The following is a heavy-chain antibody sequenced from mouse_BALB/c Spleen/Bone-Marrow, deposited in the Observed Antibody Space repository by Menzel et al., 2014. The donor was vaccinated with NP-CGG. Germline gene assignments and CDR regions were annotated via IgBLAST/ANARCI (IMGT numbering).Heavy chain of an antibody. D-gene: IGHD3-2*02. CDR1: GFTFSSYA. CDR2: ISSGGST. Sequence: EVMLVESGGGLVKPGGSLKLSCAASGFTFSSYAMSWVRQTPEKRLEWVASISSGGSTYYPDSVKGRLTISGDNARNILYLQMSSLRSEDTAMYYCARGGLRYFDVWGAGTTVTVSS. CDR3: ARGGLRYFDV. J-gene: IGHJ1*01. V-gene: IGHV5-6-5*01.